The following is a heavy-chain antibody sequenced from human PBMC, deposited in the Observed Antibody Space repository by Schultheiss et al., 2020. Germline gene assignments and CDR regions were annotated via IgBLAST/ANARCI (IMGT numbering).Heavy chain of an antibody. J-gene: IGHJ2*01. CDR3: ARGVGATRPNWYFDL. V-gene: IGHV3-23*01. CDR1: GFTFDDYT. D-gene: IGHD1-26*01. Sequence: GGSLRLSCAASGFTFDDYTMHWVRQAPGKGLEWVSVISGSGANTYYADSVKGRFTISRDNSKNTLYLQMNSLRAEDTAVYYCARGVGATRPNWYFDLWGRGTLVTVSS. CDR2: ISGSGANT.